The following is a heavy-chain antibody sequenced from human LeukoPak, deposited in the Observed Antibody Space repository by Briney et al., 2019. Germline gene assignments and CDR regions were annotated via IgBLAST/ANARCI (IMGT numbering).Heavy chain of an antibody. V-gene: IGHV4-39*07. Sequence: SETLSLTCTVSGGSISSSSYYWGWIRQPPGKGLEWIGYIYHSGSTNYNPSLKSRVTISVDKSKNQFSLKLSSVTAADTAVYYCARDKGGYPDYWGQGTLVTVSS. CDR3: ARDKGGYPDY. CDR1: GGSISSSSYY. J-gene: IGHJ4*02. CDR2: IYHSGST. D-gene: IGHD3-22*01.